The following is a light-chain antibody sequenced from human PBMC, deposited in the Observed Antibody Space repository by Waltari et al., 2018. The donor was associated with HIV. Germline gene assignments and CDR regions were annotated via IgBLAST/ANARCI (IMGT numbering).Light chain of an antibody. Sequence: VMTQSPLSMPVTAGERESISCTFSVSLLYDNGYNYLDWYVQKPGQSPQLLIYLGSHRASGVPDRFSGSGSGTDFTLKISRVEAGDVGVYYCMQALQTPRTFGQGTKVEIK. V-gene: IGKV2-28*01. J-gene: IGKJ1*01. CDR3: MQALQTPRT. CDR2: LGS. CDR1: VSLLYDNGYNY.